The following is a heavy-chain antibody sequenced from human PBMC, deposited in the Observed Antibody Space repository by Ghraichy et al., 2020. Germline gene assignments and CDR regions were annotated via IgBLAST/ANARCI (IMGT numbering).Heavy chain of an antibody. CDR1: GGSVSSGSYS. D-gene: IGHD2-8*01. Sequence: SETLSLTCGVSGGSVSSGSYSWTWIRQPPGKGLEWIGYIYHSGTGYYNPSLEGRVTLSVDRSKNQFSLDLTSVTAADTAVYYCAILASNAMDVWGHGTTVTVSS. V-gene: IGHV4-30-2*01. J-gene: IGHJ6*02. CDR3: AILASNAMDV. CDR2: IYHSGTG.